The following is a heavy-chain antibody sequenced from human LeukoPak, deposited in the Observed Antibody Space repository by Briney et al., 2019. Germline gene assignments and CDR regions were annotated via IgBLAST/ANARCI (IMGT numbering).Heavy chain of an antibody. V-gene: IGHV3-33*01. D-gene: IGHD2/OR15-2a*01. Sequence: GGSLRLSCAASGFTFSSYGMHWVRQAPGKGLEWVAIIWYDGSNEYYADSMKGRLTISRDNSKNTLYLQMNSLRAEDTAVYYCAREGPRGNSQFDYWGQGTLVTVSS. CDR2: IWYDGSNE. CDR3: AREGPRGNSQFDY. CDR1: GFTFSSYG. J-gene: IGHJ4*02.